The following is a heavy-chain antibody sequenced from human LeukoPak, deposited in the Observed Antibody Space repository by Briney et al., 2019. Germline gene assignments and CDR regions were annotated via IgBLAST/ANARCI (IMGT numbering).Heavy chain of an antibody. V-gene: IGHV3-21*01. CDR2: ISSSGSYI. J-gene: IGHJ3*01. CDR3: ARDRRQQLDDTFDL. D-gene: IGHD6-13*01. CDR1: GFTFNSYN. Sequence: GGSLRLSCAASGFTFNSYNMNWVRQAPGKGLEWVSSISSSGSYIYYADSVKGRFTISRDTAKSSLFLQMNSLRAEDTAMYYCARDRRQQLDDTFDLWGQGTMVIVSS.